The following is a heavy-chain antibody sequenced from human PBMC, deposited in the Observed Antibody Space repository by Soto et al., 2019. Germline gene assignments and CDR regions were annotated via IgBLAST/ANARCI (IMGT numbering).Heavy chain of an antibody. D-gene: IGHD5-12*01. CDR1: GFTVSDHS. CDR2: IYSGGST. Sequence: EVQLVESGGGLTQPGGSLRLSCAASGFTVSDHSMTWVRQAPGTGLECVSGIYSGGSTYYADPVRGRFTISRDISKSTVYLQMSSLRAEDTALYYCARVSGYDGFEQWGQGHRVNVSS. CDR3: ARVSGYDGFEQ. J-gene: IGHJ4*02. V-gene: IGHV3-53*01.